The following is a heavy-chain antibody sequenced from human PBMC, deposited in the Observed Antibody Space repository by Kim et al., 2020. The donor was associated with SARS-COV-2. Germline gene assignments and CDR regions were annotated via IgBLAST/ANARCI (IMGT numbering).Heavy chain of an antibody. D-gene: IGHD3-9*01. Sequence: GGSLRLSCAASGFTFSSYGMHWVRQAPGKGLEWVAVISYDGSNKYYADSVKGRFTISRDNSKNTLYLQMNSLRAEDTAVYYCARDLRYFDWLLDPRIYYYCGMDVWGQATTVTVSS. CDR3: ARDLRYFDWLLDPRIYYYCGMDV. J-gene: IGHJ6*02. CDR1: GFTFSSYG. V-gene: IGHV3-33*05. CDR2: ISYDGSNK.